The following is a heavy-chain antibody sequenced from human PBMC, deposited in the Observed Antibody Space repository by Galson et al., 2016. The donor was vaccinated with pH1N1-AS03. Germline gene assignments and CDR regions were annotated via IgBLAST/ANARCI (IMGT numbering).Heavy chain of an antibody. J-gene: IGHJ4*02. D-gene: IGHD3-22*01. V-gene: IGHV1-3*01. CDR2: INADNTDT. CDR3: ARTNYYHSSGDY. CDR1: GGTFSSYA. Sequence: SVKVSCKASGGTFSSYAISWVRQAPGQGLEWMGWINADNTDTKYSQKFQDRVTITRVTFATTAYMELSSLRSEDTAVYYCARTNYYHSSGDYWGQGTLVTVSS.